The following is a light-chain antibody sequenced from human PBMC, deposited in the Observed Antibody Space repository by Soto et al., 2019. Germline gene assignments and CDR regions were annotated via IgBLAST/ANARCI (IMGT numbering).Light chain of an antibody. J-gene: IGKJ1*01. CDR2: GAS. CDR1: QSVRSNY. V-gene: IGKV3-20*01. CDR3: QQYGPSART. Sequence: EIVLTQSPGTLSLSPGERATLSCRASQSVRSNYLAWYQQKPGQAPRLLISGASSRATGIPDRCSGSGSGTYFTLTIIRLEPEDVAVYSCQQYGPSARTFGQGTKVEIK.